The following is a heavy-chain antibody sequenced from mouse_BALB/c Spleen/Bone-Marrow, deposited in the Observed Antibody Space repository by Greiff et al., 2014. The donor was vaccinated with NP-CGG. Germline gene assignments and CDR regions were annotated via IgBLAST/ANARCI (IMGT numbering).Heavy chain of an antibody. V-gene: IGHV5-9-3*01. CDR3: ARHFTTTATGAMDY. J-gene: IGHJ4*01. CDR1: GFTFRSYA. D-gene: IGHD1-2*01. Sequence: EVQLVESGGGLVKPGGSLKLSCAASGFTFRSYAMSWVRQTPEKRLEWVATISSGGSYTYYPDSVKGRFTISRDNAKNTLYLQMSSRRSEDTAMYYCARHFTTTATGAMDYWGQGTSVTVSS. CDR2: ISSGGSYT.